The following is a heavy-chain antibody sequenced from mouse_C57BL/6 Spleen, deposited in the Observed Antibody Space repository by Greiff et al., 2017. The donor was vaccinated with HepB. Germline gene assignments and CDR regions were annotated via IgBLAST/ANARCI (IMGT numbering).Heavy chain of an antibody. D-gene: IGHD2-2*01. CDR3: ASAVTTGVFDY. CDR2: INPGSGGT. V-gene: IGHV1-54*01. Sequence: VQLVESGAELVRPGTSVKVSCKASGYAFTNYLIEWVKQRPGQGLEWIGVINPGSGGTNYNEKFKGKATLTADKSSSTAYMQLSSLTSEDSAVYFCASAVTTGVFDYWGQGTTLTVSS. CDR1: GYAFTNYL. J-gene: IGHJ2*01.